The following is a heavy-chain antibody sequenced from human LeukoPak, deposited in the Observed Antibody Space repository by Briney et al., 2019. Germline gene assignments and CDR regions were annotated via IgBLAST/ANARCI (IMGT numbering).Heavy chain of an antibody. Sequence: SSETLSLTCTVSGGSISSYYWSWIRQPPGKGLEWIGYIYYSGSTNYNPSLKSRVTTSVDTSKNQFSLKLSSVTAADTAVYYCARDRAAAGIAGFDPWGQGTLVTVSS. D-gene: IGHD6-13*01. CDR2: IYYSGST. CDR1: GGSISSYY. V-gene: IGHV4-59*01. J-gene: IGHJ5*02. CDR3: ARDRAAAGIAGFDP.